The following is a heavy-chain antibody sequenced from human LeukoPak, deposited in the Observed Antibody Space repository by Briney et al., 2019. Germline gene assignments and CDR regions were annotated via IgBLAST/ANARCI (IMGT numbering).Heavy chain of an antibody. CDR3: ARLGGDGYCSSTSCFGINWFDH. CDR1: GYTFTSYD. CDR2: MNPNSGNT. Sequence: ASVKISCKASGYTFTSYDINWVRQATGQGLEWMGWMNPNSGNTGYAQKFQGRVTMTRNTSISTAYMELSSLRSEDTAVYYCARLGGDGYCSSTSCFGINWFDHWGQGTLITVSS. J-gene: IGHJ5*02. D-gene: IGHD2-2*01. V-gene: IGHV1-8*01.